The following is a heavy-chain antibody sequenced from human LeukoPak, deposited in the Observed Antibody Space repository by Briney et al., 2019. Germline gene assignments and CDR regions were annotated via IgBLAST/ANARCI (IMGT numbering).Heavy chain of an antibody. CDR1: GFTLSSYW. D-gene: IGHD3-22*01. V-gene: IGHV3-7*03. J-gene: IGHJ4*02. Sequence: GGSLRLSCAASGFTLSSYWMSWVRQAPGKGLEWVANIKQDGSEKYYVDSVKGRFTISRDNAKNSLYLQMNSLRAEDTAVYYCARDLRGDYYDSSGYSNFDYWGQGTLVTVSS. CDR3: ARDLRGDYYDSSGYSNFDY. CDR2: IKQDGSEK.